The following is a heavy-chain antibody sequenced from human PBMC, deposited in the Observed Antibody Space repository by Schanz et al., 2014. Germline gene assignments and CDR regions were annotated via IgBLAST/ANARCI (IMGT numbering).Heavy chain of an antibody. Sequence: QVHLVESGGGVVQPGRSLRLSCAASGFTFSSYGMHWVRQAPGKGLEWVAIISLDGSNQYYADSVKGRFTISRDNSKNTLFLQMNSLRAEDTAVYFCARDGGRDGYNLAFDVWGQGTLVTVSS. V-gene: IGHV3-30*03. CDR3: ARDGGRDGYNLAFDV. J-gene: IGHJ3*01. CDR2: ISLDGSNQ. D-gene: IGHD5-12*01. CDR1: GFTFSSYG.